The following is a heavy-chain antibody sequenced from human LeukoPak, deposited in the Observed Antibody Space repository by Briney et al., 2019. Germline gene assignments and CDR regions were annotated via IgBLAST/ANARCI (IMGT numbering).Heavy chain of an antibody. CDR3: ARESVRNWLDP. CDR2: IVPMGDIT. D-gene: IGHD3-3*01. J-gene: IGHJ5*02. V-gene: IGHV1-69*04. Sequence: KVSCKASGGTFSTYAISWVRQAPGQGLEWMGRIVPMGDITNYAQRFQGRVTITADKFTRKAYMELSSLRSEDTALYYCARESVRNWLDPWGQGTLVTVAS. CDR1: GGTFSTYA.